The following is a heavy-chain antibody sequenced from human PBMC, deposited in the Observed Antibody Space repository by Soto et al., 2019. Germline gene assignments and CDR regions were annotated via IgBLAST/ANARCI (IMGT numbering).Heavy chain of an antibody. Sequence: DVQLAESGGGLVQPGGSLRLSCVASGQTFNRYWMSWVRQAPGKGLEWVANIKQDGSEEYYVDSVKGRFTISRDNAKKPLYLPMNSLRAEASAMYYCVRTHFDSRSFNFYGMDVWGQGTRVTVSS. V-gene: IGHV3-7*03. CDR2: IKQDGSEE. D-gene: IGHD3-3*01. CDR3: VRTHFDSRSFNFYGMDV. J-gene: IGHJ6*01. CDR1: GQTFNRYW.